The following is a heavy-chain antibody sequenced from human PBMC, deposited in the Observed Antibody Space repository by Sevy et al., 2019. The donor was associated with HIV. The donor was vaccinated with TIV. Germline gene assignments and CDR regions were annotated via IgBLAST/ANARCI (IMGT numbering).Heavy chain of an antibody. CDR3: ARDRGSYRADY. J-gene: IGHJ4*02. D-gene: IGHD1-26*01. V-gene: IGHV3-11*01. CDR2: ISSSGRTI. CDR1: GFTFSDYY. Sequence: GGSLRLSCAASGFTFSDYYMSWIRQAPGKGLEWVSYISSSGRTIYYADSVKGRFTISRDNAKNSLYLQTNSLRAEDTAVYYCARDRGSYRADYWGQGTLVTVSS.